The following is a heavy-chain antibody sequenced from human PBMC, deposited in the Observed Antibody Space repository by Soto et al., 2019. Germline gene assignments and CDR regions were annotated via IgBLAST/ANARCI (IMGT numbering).Heavy chain of an antibody. J-gene: IGHJ4*02. CDR2: IYHSVST. CDR3: ARVPDY. CDR1: GGSISSGGYS. Sequence: QLQLLESGSGLVKPSQTLSLTYAVSGGSISSGGYSWGWIRQPPGKGLEWIGYIYHSVSTYYNPSLKSRVTISVDRSKNQFSLRLSSVTAADTAVYYCARVPDYWGQGTLVTVSS. V-gene: IGHV4-30-2*01.